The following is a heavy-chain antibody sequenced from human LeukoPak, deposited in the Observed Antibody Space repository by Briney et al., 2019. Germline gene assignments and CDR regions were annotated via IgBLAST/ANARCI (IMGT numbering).Heavy chain of an antibody. D-gene: IGHD2-2*01. CDR2: IYYSGST. CDR3: ARGDCSSTICYSPMDV. J-gene: IGHJ6*03. Sequence: SETLSLTCTVSGGSISSYYWSWIRQPPGKGLEWIGYIYYSGSTNYNPSLKSRVTISVDTSKNQFSLKLSSVTAADTAVYYCARGDCSSTICYSPMDVWGKGTTVTVSS. CDR1: GGSISSYY. V-gene: IGHV4-59*08.